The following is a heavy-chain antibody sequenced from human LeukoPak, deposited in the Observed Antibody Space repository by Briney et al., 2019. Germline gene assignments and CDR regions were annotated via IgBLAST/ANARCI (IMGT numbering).Heavy chain of an antibody. Sequence: PGRSLRLSCAASGFTFDDYTMHWVRQAPGKGLEWVSLISWDGGSTYYADSVKGRFTISRDNSKNSLYLQMNSLRTEDTALYYCAKDLPSGSPYYYYYGMDVWGQGTTVTVSS. J-gene: IGHJ6*02. D-gene: IGHD3-22*01. CDR1: GFTFDDYT. CDR2: ISWDGGST. V-gene: IGHV3-43*01. CDR3: AKDLPSGSPYYYYYGMDV.